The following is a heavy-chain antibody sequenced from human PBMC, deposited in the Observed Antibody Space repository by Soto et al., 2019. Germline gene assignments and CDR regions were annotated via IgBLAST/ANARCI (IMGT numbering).Heavy chain of an antibody. CDR2: IYYSGST. Sequence: QVQLQESGPGLVKPSETLSLTCTVSGGSISPYYWSWIRQPPGKGLEWIGFIYYSGSTNYNPSLKSRVTISVDTSQNQSCLMLTSVTAADTAVYYCARPRSSGYAGEFDYWGQGPLVTVSS. V-gene: IGHV4-59*01. CDR1: GGSISPYY. J-gene: IGHJ4*02. CDR3: ARPRSSGYAGEFDY. D-gene: IGHD3-22*01.